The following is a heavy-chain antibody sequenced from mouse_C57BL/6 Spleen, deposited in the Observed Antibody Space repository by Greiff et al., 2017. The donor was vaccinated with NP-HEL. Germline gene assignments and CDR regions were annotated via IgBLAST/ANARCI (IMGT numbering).Heavy chain of an antibody. CDR2: IYPGSGST. J-gene: IGHJ3*01. CDR1: GYTFTSYW. V-gene: IGHV1-55*01. CDR3: AREDNYGSRRFAY. Sequence: VQLQQPGAELVKPGASVKMSCKASGYTFTSYWITWVKQRPGQGLEWIGDIYPGSGSTNYNEKFKSKATLTVDTSSSTAYMQLSSLTSEDSAVYYCAREDNYGSRRFAYWGQGTLVTVSA. D-gene: IGHD1-1*01.